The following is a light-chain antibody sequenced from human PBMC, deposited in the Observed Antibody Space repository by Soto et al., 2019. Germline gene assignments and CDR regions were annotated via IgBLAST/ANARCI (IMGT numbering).Light chain of an antibody. V-gene: IGLV2-14*03. CDR1: SSDVGGYDY. Sequence: QSALTQPASVSGSPGQSITISCTGTSSDVGGYDYVSWYQQHPGKAPKLMIYGVSNRPSGVCNRFSGSKSGNTASLTISGLQAEDEADYYCSSYTNSITHVFGGGTKLTVL. CDR3: SSYTNSITHV. CDR2: GVS. J-gene: IGLJ3*02.